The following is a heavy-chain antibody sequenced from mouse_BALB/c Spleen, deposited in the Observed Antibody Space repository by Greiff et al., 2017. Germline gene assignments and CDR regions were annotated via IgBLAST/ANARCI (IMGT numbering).Heavy chain of an antibody. D-gene: IGHD2-4*01. CDR2: INPRNGRT. CDR1: GYTFTGYW. V-gene: IGHV1S81*02. J-gene: IGHJ2*01. Sequence: QVQLQQPGAELVKPGASVKLSCTASGYTFTGYWMHWVKQRPGQGLEWIGEINPRNGRTNYNEKFKSKATLTVDKSSSTAYMQLSSLTSEDSAVYYYARSMITTEDYWGQGTTLTVSS. CDR3: ARSMITTEDY.